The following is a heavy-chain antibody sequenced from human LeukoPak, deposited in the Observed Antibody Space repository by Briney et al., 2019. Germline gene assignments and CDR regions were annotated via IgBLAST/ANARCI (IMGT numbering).Heavy chain of an antibody. CDR2: IKYNSSYI. J-gene: IGHJ4*02. Sequence: GSLRLPCSASGFTFSSYWMKWVRQAPGKGLEWVSTIKYNSSYIYYADSVKGRFTISRDNAKNSLYLQMNSLRAEDTAVYYCARDIKHYYGSGSYRGFDYWGQGTLVTVSS. CDR1: GFTFSSYW. D-gene: IGHD3-10*01. V-gene: IGHV3-21*04. CDR3: ARDIKHYYGSGSYRGFDY.